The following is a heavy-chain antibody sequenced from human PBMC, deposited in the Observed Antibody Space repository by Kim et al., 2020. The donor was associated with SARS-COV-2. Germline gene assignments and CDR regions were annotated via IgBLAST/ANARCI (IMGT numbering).Heavy chain of an antibody. Sequence: ASVKVSCKASGYTFTSYGISWVRQAPGQGLEWMGWISAYNGNTNYAQKLQGRVTMTTDTSTSTAYMELRSLRSDDTAVYYCARDLLWFGEGSSSGHGDYWGQGTLVTVSS. J-gene: IGHJ4*02. CDR2: ISAYNGNT. CDR1: GYTFTSYG. D-gene: IGHD3-10*01. CDR3: ARDLLWFGEGSSSGHGDY. V-gene: IGHV1-18*01.